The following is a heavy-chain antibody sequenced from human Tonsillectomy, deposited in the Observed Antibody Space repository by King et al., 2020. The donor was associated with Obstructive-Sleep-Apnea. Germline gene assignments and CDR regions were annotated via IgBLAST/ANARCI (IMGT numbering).Heavy chain of an antibody. CDR1: GGTFSTYA. D-gene: IGHD3-10*01. J-gene: IGHJ6*02. CDR2: IIPILGIA. Sequence: VQLVESGAEVKKPGSSVKVSCKASGGTFSTYAINWVRQAPGQGLEWMGGIIPILGIANYAQKFQGRVTITADKSTSTAYMELSSLRSGDTAVYYCARDPGITILNYGMDVWGQGTTVTVSS. V-gene: IGHV1-69*09. CDR3: ARDPGITILNYGMDV.